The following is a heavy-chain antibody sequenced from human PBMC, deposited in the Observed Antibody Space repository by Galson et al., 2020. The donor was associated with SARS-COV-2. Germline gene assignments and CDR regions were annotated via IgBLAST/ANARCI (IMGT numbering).Heavy chain of an antibody. CDR1: GFTFSSYA. D-gene: IGHD1-26*01. J-gene: IGHJ5*02. CDR2: ISGSGGST. CDR3: AKDFSVTCLDEVDP. V-gene: IGHV3-23*01. Sequence: GESLKISCAASGFTFSSYAMSWVRQAPGKGLEWVPAISGSGGSTYYADPVKGQFTISGDNSKNTLYLQMNSLRAEDMAVYYCAKDFSVTCLDEVDPWGQGSLVGVSA.